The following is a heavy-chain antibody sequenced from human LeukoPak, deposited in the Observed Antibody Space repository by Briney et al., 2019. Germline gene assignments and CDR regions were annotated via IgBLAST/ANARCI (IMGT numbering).Heavy chain of an antibody. J-gene: IGHJ4*02. CDR2: ISPRGGSM. Sequence: GGSLRLSCAASGFTFSDYHMNWIRQAPGKGLEWVSYISPRGGSMYFADSVKGRFTISRDNAENSLFLQMNSLTADDTAVYYCAAGRDIAVAGPGGYFDYWSQGTLVTVSS. V-gene: IGHV3-11*01. CDR1: GFTFSDYH. CDR3: AAGRDIAVAGPGGYFDY. D-gene: IGHD6-19*01.